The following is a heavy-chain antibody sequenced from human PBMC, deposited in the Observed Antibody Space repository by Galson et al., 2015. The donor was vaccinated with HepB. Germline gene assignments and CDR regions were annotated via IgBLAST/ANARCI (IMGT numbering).Heavy chain of an antibody. Sequence: SLRLSCAASGFTFTSYSMSWVRQAPRKGLEWVSAISASDAKTYYADSMKGRFTISRDNSKNTVSLQMNSLRAEDTAVYYCAKWGVWGVFEYWGQGILATVSS. J-gene: IGHJ4*02. V-gene: IGHV3-23*01. CDR1: GFTFTSYS. CDR3: AKWGVWGVFEY. D-gene: IGHD3-16*01. CDR2: ISASDAKT.